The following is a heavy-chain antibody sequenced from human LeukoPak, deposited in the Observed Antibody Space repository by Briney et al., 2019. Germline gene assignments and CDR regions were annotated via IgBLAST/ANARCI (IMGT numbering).Heavy chain of an antibody. V-gene: IGHV4-4*07. Sequence: SETLSLTCTVSGGSIINYYWSWVRQSAGKGLEWIGRIYPSGSTEYNTSLKSRVTMSVDMSKKQFFLKLTSVTAADTAVYFCARLKFYDSTGYTPGYYMDVWGKGATVTVSS. CDR1: GGSIINYY. D-gene: IGHD3-22*01. CDR3: ARLKFYDSTGYTPGYYMDV. CDR2: IYPSGST. J-gene: IGHJ6*03.